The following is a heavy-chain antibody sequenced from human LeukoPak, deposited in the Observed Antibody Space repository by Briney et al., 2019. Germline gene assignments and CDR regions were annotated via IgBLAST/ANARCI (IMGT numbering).Heavy chain of an antibody. V-gene: IGHV4-59*08. CDR1: GGSISSYY. CDR2: IYYSGST. Sequence: SETLSLTCTVSGGSISSYYWSWIRQPPGKGLEWIGYIYYSGSTNYNPSLKSRVTISVDTSKNQFSLKPSSVTAADTAVYYCARAARIGYYYYGMDVWGQGTTVTVSS. J-gene: IGHJ6*02. CDR3: ARAARIGYYYYGMDV.